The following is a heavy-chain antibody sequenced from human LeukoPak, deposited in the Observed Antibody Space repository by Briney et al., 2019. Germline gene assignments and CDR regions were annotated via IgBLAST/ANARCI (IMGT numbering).Heavy chain of an antibody. Sequence: GGSLRLPCAASGFTFSSYAMSWVRQAPGKGLEWVSNISGSGGRTHYADSVKGRFTISRDNSENTLYLQMNSLRAEDTAVYYCAKATGYLLWGQGTLVTVSS. V-gene: IGHV3-23*01. CDR1: GFTFSSYA. J-gene: IGHJ4*02. CDR2: ISGSGGRT. CDR3: AKATGYLL. D-gene: IGHD1-14*01.